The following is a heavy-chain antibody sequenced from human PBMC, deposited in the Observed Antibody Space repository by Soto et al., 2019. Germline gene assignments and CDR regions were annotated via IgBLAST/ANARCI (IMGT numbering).Heavy chain of an antibody. J-gene: IGHJ6*02. V-gene: IGHV1-69*13. CDR2: IIPIFGTA. Sequence: ASVKVSCKASGGTFSSYAISWVRQAPGQGLEWMGGIIPIFGTANYAQKFQGRVTITADESTSTAYMELSSLRSEDTAVYYCARALRPEYSSSYLGSYYYYGMDVWGQGTTVTVSS. CDR1: GGTFSSYA. CDR3: ARALRPEYSSSYLGSYYYYGMDV. D-gene: IGHD6-6*01.